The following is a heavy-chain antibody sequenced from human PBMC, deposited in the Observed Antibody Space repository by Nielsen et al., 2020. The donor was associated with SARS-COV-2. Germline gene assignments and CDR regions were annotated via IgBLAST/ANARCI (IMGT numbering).Heavy chain of an antibody. CDR2: ISSSGSTI. J-gene: IGHJ4*02. Sequence: GGSLRLSCAASGFTFSSYEMNWVRQAPGKGLEWVSYISSSGSTIYYADSVKGRFTISRDNAKNSLYLQMNSLRAEDTAVYYCARGNGRDGYNYLLGYWGQGTLVTVSS. D-gene: IGHD5-24*01. V-gene: IGHV3-48*03. CDR1: GFTFSSYE. CDR3: ARGNGRDGYNYLLGY.